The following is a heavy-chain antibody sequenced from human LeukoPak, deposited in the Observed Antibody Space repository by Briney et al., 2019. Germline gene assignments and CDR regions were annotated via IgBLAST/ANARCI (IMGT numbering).Heavy chain of an antibody. CDR2: IYTSGST. CDR3: ARDALTMVRGVINWFDP. V-gene: IGHV4-4*07. Sequence: SETLSLTCTVSGGSISSYYWSWIRQPAGKGLEWIGRIYTSGSTNYNPSLKSRVTMSVDTSKNQFPLKLSSVTAADTAVYYCARDALTMVRGVINWFDPWGQGTLVTVSS. CDR1: GGSISSYY. J-gene: IGHJ5*02. D-gene: IGHD3-10*01.